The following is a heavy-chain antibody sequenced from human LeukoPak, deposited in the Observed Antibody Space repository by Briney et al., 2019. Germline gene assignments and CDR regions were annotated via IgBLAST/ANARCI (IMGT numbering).Heavy chain of an antibody. CDR1: GFTFSSYG. D-gene: IGHD1-7*01. CDR2: IRYDGSNK. Sequence: PGGSLRLSCAASGFTFSSYGMEWVRQAPGKGLEWVAFIRYDGSNKYYSDSVKGRFTISRDNAKNSLYLQINSLRAEDTAVYYCARDRYNWNYVPSHDAFDIWGQGTMVTVSS. J-gene: IGHJ3*02. V-gene: IGHV3-30*02. CDR3: ARDRYNWNYVPSHDAFDI.